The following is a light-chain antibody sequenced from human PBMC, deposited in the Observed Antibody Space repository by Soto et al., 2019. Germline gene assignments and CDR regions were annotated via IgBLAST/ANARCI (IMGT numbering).Light chain of an antibody. CDR1: QSVSSN. CDR3: QPYNNWPPIT. CDR2: GAS. J-gene: IGKJ5*01. V-gene: IGKV3-15*01. Sequence: EIVLTQSPATLSVSPGERATLSCRASQSVSSNLAWYQHKPGQAPRLLLYGASTRATGIPARFSGSGSVTDFTRSISSLQSDDFPVYYCQPYNNWPPITFGQGTRLEMK.